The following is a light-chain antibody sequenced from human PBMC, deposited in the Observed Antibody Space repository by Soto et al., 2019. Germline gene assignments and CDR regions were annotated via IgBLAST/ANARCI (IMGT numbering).Light chain of an antibody. Sequence: DIVMTQSPDSLAVSLSERATINCKSSQSVLYSSNNKNYLAWYQQKAGQPPKLLIYRASTRESGVPDRFSGSGSGTDFTLTISSLQAEDVAVYYCQQYYSTPLTFGQGTKVEIK. CDR2: RAS. J-gene: IGKJ1*01. V-gene: IGKV4-1*01. CDR3: QQYYSTPLT. CDR1: QSVLYSSNNKNY.